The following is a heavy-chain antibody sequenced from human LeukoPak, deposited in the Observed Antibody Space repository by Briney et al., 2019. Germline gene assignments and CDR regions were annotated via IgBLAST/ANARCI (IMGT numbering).Heavy chain of an antibody. CDR3: AKGDYGDYPHYYGMDV. Sequence: GGSLRLSCAASGFTFSNYAMSWVRQAPGKGLEWVSGISGSGTSTYYADSVKGRFTISRDNSKNTLYLQMNSLRAEDTAVYYCAKGDYGDYPHYYGMDVWGQGTTVTVSS. D-gene: IGHD4-17*01. CDR1: GFTFSNYA. CDR2: ISGSGTST. V-gene: IGHV3-23*01. J-gene: IGHJ6*02.